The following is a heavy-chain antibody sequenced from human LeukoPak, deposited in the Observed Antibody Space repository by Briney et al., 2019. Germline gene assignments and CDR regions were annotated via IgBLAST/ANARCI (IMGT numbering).Heavy chain of an antibody. D-gene: IGHD2-2*01. CDR3: ARAPCSSTSCYSDLNWFDP. V-gene: IGHV1-69*01. CDR1: GGTFSSYA. Sequence: SVKVSCKASGGTFSSYAISWVRQAPGQGLEWMGGIIPIFGTANYAQKFQGRVTITADESTSTAYMELSSLRSEDTAVYYCARAPCSSTSCYSDLNWFDPWGQGTLVTVSS. CDR2: IIPIFGTA. J-gene: IGHJ5*02.